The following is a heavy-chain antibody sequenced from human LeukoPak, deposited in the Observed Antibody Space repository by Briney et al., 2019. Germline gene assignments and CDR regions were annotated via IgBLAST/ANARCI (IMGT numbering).Heavy chain of an antibody. CDR3: ARGPGGGGDLDAFDI. D-gene: IGHD2-21*01. J-gene: IGHJ3*02. Sequence: PSETLSLTCAVYGGSFSGYYWSWIRQPPGKGLERIGEINHSGSTNYNPSLKSRVTISVDTSKNQFSLKLSSVTAADTAVYYCARGPGGGGDLDAFDIWGQGTMVTVSS. CDR1: GGSFSGYY. V-gene: IGHV4-34*01. CDR2: INHSGST.